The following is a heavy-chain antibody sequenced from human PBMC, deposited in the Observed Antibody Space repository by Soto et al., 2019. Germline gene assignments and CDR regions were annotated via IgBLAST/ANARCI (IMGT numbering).Heavy chain of an antibody. D-gene: IGHD5-18*01. Sequence: ASVNVSCKASGYIFTSYYIHWVRQAPGQGLEWMGWINPFDGSRMFAQSFQGRVTMTTDTSTSTAYMELRSLRSDDTAVYYCARDRGYSYGSDYWGQGTLVTVSS. CDR2: INPFDGSR. CDR3: ARDRGYSYGSDY. J-gene: IGHJ4*02. CDR1: GYIFTSYY. V-gene: IGHV1-46*01.